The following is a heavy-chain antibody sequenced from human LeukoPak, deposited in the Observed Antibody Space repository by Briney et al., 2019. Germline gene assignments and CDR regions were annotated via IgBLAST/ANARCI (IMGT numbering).Heavy chain of an antibody. CDR2: INPNSGGT. V-gene: IGHV1-2*02. Sequence: ASVKVSCKASGYTFTVYYMHWERQAPGQGLEWMGWINPNSGGTNYAQKFQGRVTMTRDTSISTAYMELSRLRSDDTAVYYCGRVVCSSTSCYKDDFDIWGKGTMVTVSS. CDR3: GRVVCSSTSCYKDDFDI. J-gene: IGHJ3*02. CDR1: GYTFTVYY. D-gene: IGHD2-2*02.